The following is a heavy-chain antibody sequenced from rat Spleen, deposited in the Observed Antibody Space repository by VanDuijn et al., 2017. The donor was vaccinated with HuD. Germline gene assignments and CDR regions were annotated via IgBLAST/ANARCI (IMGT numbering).Heavy chain of an antibody. Sequence: EVQLVASDGGLVQPGRSMKLSCAASGFTFSSFAMAWVRQAPTKGLEWVASISYDGGNTYYRDSVKGRFTISRDNAKSSLYLQMDSLRSEDTSTYYCAKAGDTYDWYFDFWGPGTMVTVSS. J-gene: IGHJ1*01. CDR3: AKAGDTYDWYFDF. D-gene: IGHD2-1*01. CDR2: ISYDGGNT. V-gene: IGHV5-29*01. CDR1: GFTFSSFA.